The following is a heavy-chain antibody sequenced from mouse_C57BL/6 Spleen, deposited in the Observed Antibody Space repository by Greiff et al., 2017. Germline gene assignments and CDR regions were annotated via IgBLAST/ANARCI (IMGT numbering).Heavy chain of an antibody. V-gene: IGHV5-9-1*02. Sequence: EVKLVESGEGLVKPGGSLKLSCAASGFTFSSYAMSWVRQTPEKRLEWVAYISSGGDYIYYADTVKGRFTISRDNARNTLYLQMSSLKSEDTAMYYCTRNYGSSYPNFDYWGQGTTLTVSS. CDR1: GFTFSSYA. CDR2: ISSGGDYI. J-gene: IGHJ2*01. D-gene: IGHD1-1*01. CDR3: TRNYGSSYPNFDY.